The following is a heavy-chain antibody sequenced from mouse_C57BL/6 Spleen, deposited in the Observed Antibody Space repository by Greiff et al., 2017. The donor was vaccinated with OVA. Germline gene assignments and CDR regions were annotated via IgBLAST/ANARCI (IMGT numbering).Heavy chain of an antibody. V-gene: IGHV1-64*01. D-gene: IGHD1-1*01. CDR2: IHPNSGST. J-gene: IGHJ4*01. CDR3: ARGDHYYGSSYAMDY. CDR1: GYTFTSYW. Sequence: VQLQQSGAELVKPGASVKLSCKASGYTFTSYWMHWVKQRPGQGLEWIGMIHPNSGSTNYNEKFKSKATLTVDKSSSTAYMQLSSLTSEDSAVYYCARGDHYYGSSYAMDYWGQGTSVTVSS.